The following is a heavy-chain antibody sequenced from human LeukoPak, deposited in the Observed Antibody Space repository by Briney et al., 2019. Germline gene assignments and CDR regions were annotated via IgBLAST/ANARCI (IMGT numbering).Heavy chain of an antibody. CDR2: ISYDGSNK. Sequence: GGSLRLSCAASGFTFSSYAMHWVRQAPGKGLEWVAVISYDGSNKYYADSVKGRFTISRDNSKNTLYLQMNSLRAEDTAVYYCARAAKYYYDSSGYYFDYWGQGTLVTVSS. J-gene: IGHJ4*02. CDR1: GFTFSSYA. V-gene: IGHV3-30-3*01. D-gene: IGHD3-22*01. CDR3: ARAAKYYYDSSGYYFDY.